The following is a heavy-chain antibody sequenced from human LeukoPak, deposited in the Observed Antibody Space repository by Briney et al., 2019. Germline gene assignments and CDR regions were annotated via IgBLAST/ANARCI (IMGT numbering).Heavy chain of an antibody. D-gene: IGHD3-10*01. CDR1: GGSFSGYH. CDR2: INHSGST. J-gene: IGHJ5*02. Sequence: PSETLSLTCAVYGGSFSGYHWSWIRQPPGKGLEWIGEINHSGSTNYNPSLKSRVTISVDTSKNQFSLKLSSVTAADTAVYYCARSLIGDWFDPWGQGTLVTVSS. V-gene: IGHV4-34*01. CDR3: ARSLIGDWFDP.